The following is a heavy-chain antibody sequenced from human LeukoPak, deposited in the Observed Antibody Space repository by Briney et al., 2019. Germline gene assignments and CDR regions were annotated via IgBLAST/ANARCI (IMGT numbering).Heavy chain of an antibody. CDR2: IYYSGST. J-gene: IGHJ4*02. D-gene: IGHD6-13*01. V-gene: IGHV4-31*03. CDR1: GGSISSGGYY. Sequence: PSETLSLTCTVSGGSISSGGYYWSWIRQHPGKGLEWIGYIYYSGSTYYNPSLKSRVTISVDTSKNQFSLKLSSVTAADTAVYYCARDKYSSSWYYYFDYWGQGTLVTVSS. CDR3: ARDKYSSSWYYYFDY.